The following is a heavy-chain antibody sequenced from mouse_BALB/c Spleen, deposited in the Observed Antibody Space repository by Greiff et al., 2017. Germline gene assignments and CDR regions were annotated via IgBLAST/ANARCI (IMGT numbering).Heavy chain of an antibody. D-gene: IGHD2-4*01. CDR1: GYTFSSYW. CDR2: IYPGDGDT. Sequence: VQLQQSGAELVRPGSSVKISCKASGYTFSSYWMNWVKQRPGQGLEWIGQIYPGDGDTNYNGKFKGKATLTADKSSSTAYMQLSSLTSEDSAVYCCARGDYADDYAMDDWGQGTSVTVSA. CDR3: ARGDYADDYAMDD. J-gene: IGHJ4*01. V-gene: IGHV1-80*01.